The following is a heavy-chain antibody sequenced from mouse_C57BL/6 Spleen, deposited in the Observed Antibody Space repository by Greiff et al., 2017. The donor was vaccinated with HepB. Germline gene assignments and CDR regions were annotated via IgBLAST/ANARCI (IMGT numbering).Heavy chain of an antibody. V-gene: IGHV1-82*01. CDR2: IYPGDGDT. CDR3: ASDSNPVSY. Sequence: VKLQESGPELVKPGASVKISCKASGYAFSSSWMNWVKQRPGKGLEWIGRIYPGDGDTNYNGKFKGKATLTADKSSSTAYMQLSSLTSEDSAVYFCASDSNPVSYWGQGTLVTVSA. CDR1: GYAFSSSW. J-gene: IGHJ3*01. D-gene: IGHD2-5*01.